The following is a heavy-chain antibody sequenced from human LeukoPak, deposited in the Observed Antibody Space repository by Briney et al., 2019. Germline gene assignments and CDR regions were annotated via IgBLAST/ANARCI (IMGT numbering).Heavy chain of an antibody. CDR3: AREVFGVVIVYFDL. CDR1: GGSISSGGYY. V-gene: IGHV4-31*03. CDR2: IYYSGST. J-gene: IGHJ2*01. D-gene: IGHD3-3*01. Sequence: SETLSLTCTVSGGSISSGGYYWSWIRQHPGKGLEWIVYIYYSGSTYYNPSLKSRVTISVDTSKNQFSLKLSSVTAADTAVYYCAREVFGVVIVYFDLWGRGTLVTVSS.